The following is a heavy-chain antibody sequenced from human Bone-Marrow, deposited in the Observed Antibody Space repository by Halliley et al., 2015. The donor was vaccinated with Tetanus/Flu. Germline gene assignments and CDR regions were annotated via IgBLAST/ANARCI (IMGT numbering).Heavy chain of an antibody. J-gene: IGHJ4*02. D-gene: IGHD5-18*01. Sequence: EGVSYISSYGSYTSYADSLKGRFTISRDNTKNSLYLQMNSLRAEDPAVYYCARSGYSYDFDYWGQGTPVTVSS. CDR3: ARSGYSYDFDY. V-gene: IGHV3-11*03. CDR2: ISSYGSYT.